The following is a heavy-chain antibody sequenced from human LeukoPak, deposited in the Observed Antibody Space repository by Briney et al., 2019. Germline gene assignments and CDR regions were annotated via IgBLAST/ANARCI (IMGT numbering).Heavy chain of an antibody. CDR2: ITSDGSTT. J-gene: IGHJ4*02. CDR3: ARDLGFGVVHYYFDY. Sequence: PGGSLRLSCAASGFTFSGYWMQWVRQAPGKGLVWVSHITSDGSTTTYADSVKGRFTTSRDNDKSTLYLHMNSLRAEDTAVYYCARDLGFGVVHYYFDYWGQGTLVTVSS. V-gene: IGHV3-74*03. CDR1: GFTFSGYW. D-gene: IGHD3-3*01.